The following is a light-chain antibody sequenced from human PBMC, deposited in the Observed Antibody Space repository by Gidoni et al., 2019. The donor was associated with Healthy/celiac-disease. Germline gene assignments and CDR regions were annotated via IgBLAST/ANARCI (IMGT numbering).Light chain of an antibody. J-gene: IGKJ1*01. CDR1: QSVSSN. Sequence: VSPGERATLSCRASQSVSSNLAWYQQKPGQAPRLLIYGASTRATGIPARFSGSGSGTEFTLTISRLQSEDFAVYYCQQYNNWPPWTFGQXTKVEIK. CDR2: GAS. V-gene: IGKV3-15*01. CDR3: QQYNNWPPWT.